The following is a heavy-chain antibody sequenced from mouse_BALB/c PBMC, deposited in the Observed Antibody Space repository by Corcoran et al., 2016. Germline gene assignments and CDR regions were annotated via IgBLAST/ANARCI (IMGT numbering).Heavy chain of an antibody. CDR1: GYTFTNYG. CDR2: INTYTGEP. CDR3: ANGNYFDY. J-gene: IGHJ2*01. V-gene: IGHV9-1*02. D-gene: IGHD2-1*01. Sequence: QIQLVQSGPELKKPGETVKISCKASGYTFTNYGMNWVKQAPGKGLKWMGWINTYTGEPTYADDFKGRFAFSLETSASTAYLQINNLKNEDMATYVCANGNYFDYWGQGTTLTVSS.